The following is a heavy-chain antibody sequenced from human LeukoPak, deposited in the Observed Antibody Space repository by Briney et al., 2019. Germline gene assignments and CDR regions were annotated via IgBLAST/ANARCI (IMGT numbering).Heavy chain of an antibody. D-gene: IGHD2-15*01. CDR1: GDSVSSNSAA. V-gene: IGHV6-1*01. CDR3: AGSWNYYKY. Sequence: SQTLSLTCAISGDSVSSNSAARDWIRQSPSRGLEWLGRTYYRSKWYTDYGISVRSRITINPDTTKNQFSLQLNSVTPEDTAVYYCAGSWNYYKYWGQGALVTVSS. CDR2: TYYRSKWYT. J-gene: IGHJ4*02.